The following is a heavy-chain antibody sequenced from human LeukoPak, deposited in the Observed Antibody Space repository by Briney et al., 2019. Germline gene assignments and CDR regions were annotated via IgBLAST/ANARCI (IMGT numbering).Heavy chain of an antibody. V-gene: IGHV3-23*01. CDR3: AKGLWDYGDEIDY. CDR1: GFTFTIYA. Sequence: GGSLRLSCAASGFTFTIYAMSWVRQAPGKGLEWVSAISASGGSTYYADSVKGRFTISRDNSKNTLYLQMNSLRAEDTAVYYCAKGLWDYGDEIDYWGQGTLVTVSS. J-gene: IGHJ4*02. D-gene: IGHD4-17*01. CDR2: ISASGGST.